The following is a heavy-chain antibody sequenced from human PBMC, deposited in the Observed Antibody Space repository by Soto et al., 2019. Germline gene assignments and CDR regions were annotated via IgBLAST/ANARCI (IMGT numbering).Heavy chain of an antibody. Sequence: ASVKVSCKASGYTFTGYYMHWVRQAPGQGLEWMGWINPNSGGTIYAQKFQGWVTMTRDTSISTAYMELSRLRSDDTAVYYCAREDSPRSHDAFDIWGQGTMVTVSS. D-gene: IGHD6-6*01. CDR1: GYTFTGYY. V-gene: IGHV1-2*04. CDR2: INPNSGGT. J-gene: IGHJ3*02. CDR3: AREDSPRSHDAFDI.